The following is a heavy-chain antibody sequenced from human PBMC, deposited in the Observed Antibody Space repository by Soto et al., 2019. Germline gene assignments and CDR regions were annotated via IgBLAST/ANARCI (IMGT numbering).Heavy chain of an antibody. CDR1: GYTFTSYA. D-gene: IGHD5-18*01. CDR2: ISAYNGNT. V-gene: IGHV1-18*01. CDR3: ARKTLRGYSYGEIDY. J-gene: IGHJ4*02. Sequence: ASVKVSCKASGYTFTSYAMHWVRQAPGQGLEWMGWISAYNGNTNYAQKLQGRVTMTTDTSTSTAYMELRSLRSDDTAVYYCARKTLRGYSYGEIDYWGQGTLVTVSS.